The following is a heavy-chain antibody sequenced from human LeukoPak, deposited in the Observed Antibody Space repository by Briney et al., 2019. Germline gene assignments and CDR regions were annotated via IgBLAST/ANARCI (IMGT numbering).Heavy chain of an antibody. D-gene: IGHD4-23*01. V-gene: IGHV3-30*02. CDR1: GFTFSNYG. J-gene: IGHJ6*03. CDR2: IWCDGSNK. Sequence: GGSLRLSCAASGFTFSNYGIHWVRQAPGKGLEWVAFIWCDGSNKYYADSVKGRFTISRDNSKNTLYLQMNSLRAEDTAVYYCAKDSGGNQFSYYMDVWSKGTTVTVSS. CDR3: AKDSGGNQFSYYMDV.